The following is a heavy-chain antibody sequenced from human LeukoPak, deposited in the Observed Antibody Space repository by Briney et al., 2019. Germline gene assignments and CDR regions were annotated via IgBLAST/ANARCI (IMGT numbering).Heavy chain of an antibody. CDR2: ISQSGST. V-gene: IGHV4-38-2*01. CDR1: GYSISSGYY. CDR3: ARGRRYFDWSEATHPPYFDY. Sequence: SPSETLSLTCAVSGYSISSGYYWGWIRQPPGKGLEWIGSISQSGSTYYKPSLKNRVTISAATSKTHFALKRSSVTAADTAVYSCARGRRYFDWSEATHPPYFDYWGQGTLVTVSS. J-gene: IGHJ4*02. D-gene: IGHD3-9*01.